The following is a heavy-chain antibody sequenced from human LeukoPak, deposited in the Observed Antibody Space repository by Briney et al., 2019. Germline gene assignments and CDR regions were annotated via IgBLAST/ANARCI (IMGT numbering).Heavy chain of an antibody. D-gene: IGHD3-9*01. J-gene: IGHJ6*02. V-gene: IGHV3-23*01. CDR2: ITSSGGST. Sequence: GGSLRLSCAASGFTFSAFGMNWVRQAPGKGLEWVSTITSSGGSTYYVDSVKGRFTISRDNSKNTLYLQMNSLRAEDTAKYYCTKDYCGKFCSAVWGQGTTVTVSS. CDR3: TKDYCGKFCSAV. CDR1: GFTFSAFG.